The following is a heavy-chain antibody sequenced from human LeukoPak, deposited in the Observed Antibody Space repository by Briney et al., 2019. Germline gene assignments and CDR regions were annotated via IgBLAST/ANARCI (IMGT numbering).Heavy chain of an antibody. CDR2: ISAYNGNT. CDR3: ASLGEQWLEGLNAFDI. Sequence: VASVKVSCKASGYTFTSYGISWVRQAPGQGLEWMGWISAYNGNTNYAQKLQGRVTMTTDTSTSTAYMELRSLRSDDTAVYYCASLGEQWLEGLNAFDIWGQGTMVTVSS. J-gene: IGHJ3*02. D-gene: IGHD6-19*01. V-gene: IGHV1-18*01. CDR1: GYTFTSYG.